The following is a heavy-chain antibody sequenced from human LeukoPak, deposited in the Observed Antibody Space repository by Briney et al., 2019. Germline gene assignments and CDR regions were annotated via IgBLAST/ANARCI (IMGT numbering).Heavy chain of an antibody. CDR3: ARERTFDNNYGSGKYGLDY. J-gene: IGHJ4*02. Sequence: SETLSLTCTVSGGSVSSGSYHWNWIRQPPGKGLEWIGNIHYSGSINYNPSLKSRVTISVDRSKNQFSLKLRSVTAADTADTAVYYCARERTFDNNYGSGKYGLDYWGQGTLVTVSS. V-gene: IGHV4-61*01. CDR2: IHYSGSI. CDR1: GGSVSSGSYH. D-gene: IGHD3-10*01.